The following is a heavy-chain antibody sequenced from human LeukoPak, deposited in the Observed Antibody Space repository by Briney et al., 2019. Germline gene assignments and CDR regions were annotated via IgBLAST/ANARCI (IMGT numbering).Heavy chain of an antibody. CDR1: GYTLTELS. D-gene: IGHD6-13*01. Sequence: GASVKVSCKVSGYTLTELSMHWVRQAPGKGLEWMGGFDPEDGETIYAQKFQGRVTMTEDTSTDTAYMELSNLRSEDTAVYYCATDSSLYSSSWTDLDYWGQGTLVTVSS. CDR2: FDPEDGET. CDR3: ATDSSLYSSSWTDLDY. J-gene: IGHJ4*02. V-gene: IGHV1-24*01.